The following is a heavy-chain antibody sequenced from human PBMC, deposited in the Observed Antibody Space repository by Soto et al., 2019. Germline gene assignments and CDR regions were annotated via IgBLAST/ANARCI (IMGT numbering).Heavy chain of an antibody. CDR1: GGSISSGDYY. V-gene: IGHV4-30-4*01. D-gene: IGHD2-15*01. J-gene: IGHJ4*02. CDR3: ARDSPSYCSGGSCYPPAFDY. Sequence: QVQLQESGPGLVKPSQTLSLTCTVSGGSISSGDYYWSWIRQPPGKGLEWIGYIYYSGSTYYNPSLKSRVTISVDTSKNQFSLKLSSVTAADTAVYYCARDSPSYCSGGSCYPPAFDYWGQGTLVTVSS. CDR2: IYYSGST.